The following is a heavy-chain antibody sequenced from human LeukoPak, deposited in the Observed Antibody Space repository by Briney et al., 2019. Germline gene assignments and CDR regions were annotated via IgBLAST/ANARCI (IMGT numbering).Heavy chain of an antibody. J-gene: IGHJ5*02. Sequence: SETLSLTCTVSGGSISSGDYYWSWIRQPPGKGLEWIGYIYYSGSTYYNPSLKSRVTISVDTFKNQFSLKLSSVTAADTAVYYCAREIDYSGTSPWGQGTLVTVSS. CDR2: IYYSGST. CDR1: GGSISSGDYY. CDR3: AREIDYSGTSP. D-gene: IGHD5-12*01. V-gene: IGHV4-30-4*01.